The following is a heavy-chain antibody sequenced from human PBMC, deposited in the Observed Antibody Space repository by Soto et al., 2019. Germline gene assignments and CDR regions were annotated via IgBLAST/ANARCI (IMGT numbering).Heavy chain of an antibody. CDR3: VKSGDNYNLLDY. Sequence: SXRLSCAASGFTLSDQYMSWIRQAPVNGLEWIGYSSNSGSFTRYADSVKGRFSISRDNAKSSLYLQISSLRGDDTATYYCVKSGDNYNLLDYWGQGTPVTVSS. CDR2: SSNSGSFT. CDR1: GFTLSDQY. J-gene: IGHJ4*02. D-gene: IGHD1-1*01. V-gene: IGHV3-11*06.